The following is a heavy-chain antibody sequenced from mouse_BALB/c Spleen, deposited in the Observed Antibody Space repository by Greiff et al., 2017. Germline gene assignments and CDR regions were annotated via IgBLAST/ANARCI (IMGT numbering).Heavy chain of an antibody. V-gene: IGHV5-6-5*01. Sequence: EVKLVESGGGLVKPGGSLKLSCAASGFTFSSYAMSWVRQTPEKRLEWVASISSGGSTYYPDSVKGRFTISRDNARNILYLQMSSLRSEDTAMYYCARGGIDWFAYWGQGTLVTVSA. CDR3: ARGGIDWFAY. CDR1: GFTFSSYA. J-gene: IGHJ3*01. CDR2: ISSGGST.